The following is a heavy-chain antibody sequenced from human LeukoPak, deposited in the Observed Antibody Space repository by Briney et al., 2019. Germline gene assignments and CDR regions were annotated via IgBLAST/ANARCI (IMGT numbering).Heavy chain of an antibody. J-gene: IGHJ3*02. CDR3: ARISKWGAFDI. CDR2: IYTSGST. D-gene: IGHD3-3*02. Sequence: SETQSLTCTVSGGSISSYYWSWIRQPAGKGLEWIGRIYTSGSTNYDPSLKSRVTMSVDTSKDQFSLKLSSVTAADTAVYYCARISKWGAFDIWGQGTMVTVSS. CDR1: GGSISSYY. V-gene: IGHV4-4*07.